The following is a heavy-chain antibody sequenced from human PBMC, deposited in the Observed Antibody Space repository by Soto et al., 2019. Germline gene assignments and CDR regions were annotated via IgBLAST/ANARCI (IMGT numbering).Heavy chain of an antibody. Sequence: SVKVSCKASGGTFSSYAISWVRQAPGQGLEWMGGIIPIFGTANYAQKFQGRVTITADESTSTAYMELSSLRSEDTAVYYCARPYCSGGSCYLYFQHWGQGTLVTVSS. CDR2: IIPIFGTA. CDR1: GGTFSSYA. CDR3: ARPYCSGGSCYLYFQH. J-gene: IGHJ1*01. D-gene: IGHD2-15*01. V-gene: IGHV1-69*13.